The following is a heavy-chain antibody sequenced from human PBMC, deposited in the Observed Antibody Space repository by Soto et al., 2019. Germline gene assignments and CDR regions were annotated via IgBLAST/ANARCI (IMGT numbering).Heavy chain of an antibody. D-gene: IGHD5-12*01. CDR2: IIPIFDTA. CDR1: GGTFSSYA. J-gene: IGHJ4*02. V-gene: IGHV1-69*13. CDR3: ARGHRRDGYNLLFYY. Sequence: SVKVSCKASGGTFSSYAISWARQAPGQGLEWMGGIIPIFDTANYAQKFQGRVTITADESTSTAYMELSSLRSEDTAVYYCARGHRRDGYNLLFYYWGQGTQVTVSS.